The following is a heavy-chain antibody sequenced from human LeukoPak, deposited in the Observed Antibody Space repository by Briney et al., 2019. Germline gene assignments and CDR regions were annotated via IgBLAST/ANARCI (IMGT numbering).Heavy chain of an antibody. CDR1: GFTFDDYA. CDR3: AGTGGNDAFDI. V-gene: IGHV3-9*01. Sequence: GGSLRLSCAASGFTFDDYAMHWVRQAPGKGLEWVSGISWNSGSIGYADSVKGRFTISRDNAKNSLYLQMNSLRAEDTAVYYCAGTGGNDAFDIWGQGTMVTVSS. CDR2: ISWNSGSI. D-gene: IGHD2-8*02. J-gene: IGHJ3*02.